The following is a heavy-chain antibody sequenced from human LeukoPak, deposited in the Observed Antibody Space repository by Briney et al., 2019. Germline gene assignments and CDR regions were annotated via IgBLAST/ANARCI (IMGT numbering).Heavy chain of an antibody. CDR2: INWNGGST. Sequence: GGSLRLSCAASGFTVSSNYMSWVRQAPGKGLEWVSGINWNGGSTGYADSVKGRFTISRDNAKNSLYLQMNSLRAEDTALYYCARVFGRDYYYYGMDVWGQGTTVTVSS. CDR1: GFTVSSNY. V-gene: IGHV3-20*04. CDR3: ARVFGRDYYYYGMDV. D-gene: IGHD3-16*01. J-gene: IGHJ6*02.